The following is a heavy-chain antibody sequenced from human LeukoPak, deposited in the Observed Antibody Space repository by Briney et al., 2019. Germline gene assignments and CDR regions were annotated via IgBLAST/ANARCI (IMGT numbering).Heavy chain of an antibody. CDR3: ARGGSTSCLWFGEPDYYYYGMDV. Sequence: ASVNVSCKASGHTLTSYDINWVRQPTGQGREGMGFMNHHSGNTGYAQKFQERLTMNRHTHINTAYIEVKRQTSEHTAVYHCARGGSTSCLWFGEPDYYYYGMDVWGQGTTVTVSS. CDR2: MNHHSGNT. D-gene: IGHD3-10*01. J-gene: IGHJ6*02. CDR1: GHTLTSYD. V-gene: IGHV1-8*01.